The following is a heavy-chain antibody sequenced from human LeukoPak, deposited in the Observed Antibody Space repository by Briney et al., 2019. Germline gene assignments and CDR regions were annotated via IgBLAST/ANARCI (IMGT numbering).Heavy chain of an antibody. CDR2: IIPILGIA. CDR1: GYTFTGYG. V-gene: IGHV1-69*04. CDR3: ARDSYDSSGYYPDY. J-gene: IGHJ4*02. D-gene: IGHD3-22*01. Sequence: SVKVSCKASGYTFTGYGISGVRQAPGQGLEWMGTIIPILGIANYAQKFQGRVTITADKYTSTAYMELSSLRSEDTAVYYCARDSYDSSGYYPDYWGQGTLVTVSS.